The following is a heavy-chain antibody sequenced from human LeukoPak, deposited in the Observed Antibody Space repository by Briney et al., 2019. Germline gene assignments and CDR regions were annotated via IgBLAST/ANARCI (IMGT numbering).Heavy chain of an antibody. Sequence: GGSLRLSCAASAFTFSLYWMHWVRQGPGKGLMWVSRLNEDGSTADYADSVKGRFTMSRDNAKGKVFLEMRGLTVEDTAIYFCVRERIYYSDLAYKERENFDPWGRGTLVTVSS. J-gene: IGHJ5*02. CDR2: LNEDGSTA. D-gene: IGHD1-26*01. CDR1: AFTFSLYW. V-gene: IGHV3-74*01. CDR3: VRERIYYSDLAYKERENFDP.